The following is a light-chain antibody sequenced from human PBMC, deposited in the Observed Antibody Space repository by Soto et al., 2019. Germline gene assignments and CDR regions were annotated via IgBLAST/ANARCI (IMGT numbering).Light chain of an antibody. CDR1: QSVSSSY. CDR3: QQYGSSYT. J-gene: IGKJ2*01. CDR2: VAS. V-gene: IGKV3-20*01. Sequence: EIVLTQSPGTLSLSPGERATLSCRASQSVSSSYLAWYQQKPGQPPRLLIYVASSRATGIPDRFSGSGSGTDFNLTISRLEPEDFAVYYCQQYGSSYTFGQGTKLEIK.